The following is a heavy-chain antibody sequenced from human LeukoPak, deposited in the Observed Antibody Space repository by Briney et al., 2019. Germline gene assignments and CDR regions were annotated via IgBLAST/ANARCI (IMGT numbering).Heavy chain of an antibody. CDR3: ARVGYGGNSPAALDY. CDR2: IYYSGST. CDR1: GGSVSSGSYY. Sequence: PSETLSLTCTVSGGSVSSGSYYWSWIRQPPGKGLEWIGYIYYSGSTNYNPSLKSRVTISVDTSKNQFSLKLSSVTAADTAVYYCARVGYGGNSPAALDYWGQGTLVTVSS. D-gene: IGHD4-23*01. J-gene: IGHJ4*02. V-gene: IGHV4-61*01.